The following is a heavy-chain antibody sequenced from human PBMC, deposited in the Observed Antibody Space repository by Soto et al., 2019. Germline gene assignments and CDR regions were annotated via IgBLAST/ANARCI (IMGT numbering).Heavy chain of an antibody. CDR1: GVSISSSTDY. Sequence: SEALSLTCTVSGVSISSSTDYWGWIRQSPGKGLEWLGTIFYSGSTYYNPSLRSRVTISVDTSKNQFSLNLSSVTAADTAVYFCARHVSDYAYFDYWGQGTLVTVSS. J-gene: IGHJ4*02. V-gene: IGHV4-39*01. D-gene: IGHD4-17*01. CDR3: ARHVSDYAYFDY. CDR2: IFYSGST.